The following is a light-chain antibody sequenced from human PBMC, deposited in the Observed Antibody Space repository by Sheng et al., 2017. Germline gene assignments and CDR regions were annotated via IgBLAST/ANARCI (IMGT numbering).Light chain of an antibody. Sequence: EIVLTQSPDFQSGTPKEKVTITRRASQNIGSSLHWYQQKPDQSPRLLIKYASQSFSGVPSRFSGSGSGTDFTLTIKSLEAEDAATYYCHQSSSLPDTFGQGTKLEIK. CDR2: YAS. J-gene: IGKJ2*01. V-gene: IGKV6-21*01. CDR3: HQSSSLPDT. CDR1: QNIGSS.